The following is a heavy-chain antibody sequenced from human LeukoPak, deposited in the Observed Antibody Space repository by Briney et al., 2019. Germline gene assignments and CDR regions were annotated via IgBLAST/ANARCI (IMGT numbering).Heavy chain of an antibody. V-gene: IGHV4-34*01. D-gene: IGHD2-15*01. CDR3: ARRASVAATLDY. CDR1: GGSFSGYY. CDR2: INHSGST. Sequence: PSETLSLTWAVYGGSFSGYYWSWIRQPPEKGLEWIGDINHSGSTNYNPSLKSRVTMSVDTSKNQFSLKLSSVTAADTAVYYCARRASVAATLDYWGRGTLVTVSS. J-gene: IGHJ4*02.